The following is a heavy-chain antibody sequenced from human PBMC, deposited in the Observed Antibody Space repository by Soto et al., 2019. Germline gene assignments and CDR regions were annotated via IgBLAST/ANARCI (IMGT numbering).Heavy chain of an antibody. V-gene: IGHV4-34*01. CDR1: GGSFNGYY. CDR3: ARAPDKYYFDS. CDR2: INHSGST. J-gene: IGHJ4*02. Sequence: PSETLSLTCAVYGGSFNGYYWSWIRQPPGKGPEWIGDINHSGSTNYNPSLKSRVIISVDTSKNQFSLKLRSVTAADMAVFYCARAPDKYYFDSWGQGTLVTVPQ.